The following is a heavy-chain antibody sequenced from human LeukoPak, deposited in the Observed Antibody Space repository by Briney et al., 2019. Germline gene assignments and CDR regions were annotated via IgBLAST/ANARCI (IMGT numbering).Heavy chain of an antibody. D-gene: IGHD3-22*01. Sequence: PSETLSLTCTVSGGSISNYYWSWIRQPPGKGLEWIGYIYYSGSTNYNPSLKSRVTISVDPSKNQFSLKLSSVTAADTAVYDCARDFGYYDSSDRYYYGMDVWGQGTTVTVSS. CDR1: GGSISNYY. CDR3: ARDFGYYDSSDRYYYGMDV. V-gene: IGHV4-59*01. J-gene: IGHJ6*02. CDR2: IYYSGST.